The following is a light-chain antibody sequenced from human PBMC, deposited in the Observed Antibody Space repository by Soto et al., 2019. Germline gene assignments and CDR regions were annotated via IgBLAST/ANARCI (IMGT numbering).Light chain of an antibody. Sequence: EFVLTQSPATLSLSPGGRATLSCRASQSVSGYLAWYQQKPGQAPRLLIYDASKRATGIPARFSGSGSGTDFTLTISRLEPEDFALYYCQQYGTSPITFGQGTRLEI. J-gene: IGKJ5*01. V-gene: IGKV3-11*01. CDR3: QQYGTSPIT. CDR1: QSVSGY. CDR2: DAS.